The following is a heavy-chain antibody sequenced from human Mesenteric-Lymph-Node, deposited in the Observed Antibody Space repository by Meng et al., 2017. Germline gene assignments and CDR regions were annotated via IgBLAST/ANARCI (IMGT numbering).Heavy chain of an antibody. V-gene: IGHV3-9*01. D-gene: IGHD6-19*01. CDR1: GFTFDDYA. CDR2: ISWNSGSI. J-gene: IGHJ6*02. CDR3: AKDRGSGWPNYYGMDV. Sequence: SLKISCAASGFTFDDYAMHWVRQAPGKGLEWVSGISWNSGSIGYADSVKGRFTISRDNAKNSLYLQMNSLRAEDTALYYCAKDRGSGWPNYYGMDVWGQGTMVTVSS.